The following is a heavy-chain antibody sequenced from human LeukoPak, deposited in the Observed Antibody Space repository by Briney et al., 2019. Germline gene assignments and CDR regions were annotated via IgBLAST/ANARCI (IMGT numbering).Heavy chain of an antibody. CDR2: IRYDGSNK. J-gene: IGHJ4*02. Sequence: GGSLRLSCAASGFTFSSYGMHWVRQAPGKGLEWVAFIRYDGSNKYYADSVRGRFTISRDISKNTLYLQMNSLRAEDTALYYCAKDRCSSTSCYTFGFWGQGTLVTVSS. D-gene: IGHD2-2*01. V-gene: IGHV3-30*02. CDR3: AKDRCSSTSCYTFGF. CDR1: GFTFSSYG.